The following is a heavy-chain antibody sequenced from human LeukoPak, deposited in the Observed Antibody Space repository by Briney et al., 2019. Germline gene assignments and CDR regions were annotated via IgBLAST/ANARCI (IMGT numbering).Heavy chain of an antibody. J-gene: IGHJ4*02. V-gene: IGHV3-23*01. CDR3: AIMHGYYDGSGYWVQ. CDR1: GFTFGSYG. D-gene: IGHD3-22*01. Sequence: PSGGLLILSCAASGFTFGSYGMSWVRPAPGKGLEWVSFISPSGDRASKADSVEGRFTISRYNPRDTLYLQMNSLRDEDTAGYYCAIMHGYYDGSGYWVQWGQGTLVTVSS. CDR2: ISPSGDRA.